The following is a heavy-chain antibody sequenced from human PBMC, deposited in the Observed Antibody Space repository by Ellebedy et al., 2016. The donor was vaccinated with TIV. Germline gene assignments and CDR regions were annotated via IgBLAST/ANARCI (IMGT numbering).Heavy chain of an antibody. CDR1: GFTFSNYN. V-gene: IGHV3-21*06. J-gene: IGHJ4*02. D-gene: IGHD6-19*01. CDR2: IRSTGSDK. CDR3: ARGGRDQWLIDY. Sequence: PGGSLRLSCVASGFTFSNYNMNWVRQSPGKGLEWVSSIRSTGSDKYYAESVKGRFTISRDTAQNTLFLQMNSLRAEDTAVYYCARGGRDQWLIDYWGQGTLVTVSS.